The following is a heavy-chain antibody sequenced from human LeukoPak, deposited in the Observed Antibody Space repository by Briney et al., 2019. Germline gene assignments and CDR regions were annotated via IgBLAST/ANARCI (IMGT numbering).Heavy chain of an antibody. CDR3: ASSHLGYCSSTSCYRGLGYYYYYMDV. D-gene: IGHD2-2*01. Sequence: GGSLRLSXAASGFTFSSYSMNWVRQAPGKGLEWVSSISSSSSYIYYADSVKGRFTISRDNAKNSLYLQMNSLRAEDTAVYYCASSHLGYCSSTSCYRGLGYYYYYMDVWGKGTTVTVSS. CDR1: GFTFSSYS. J-gene: IGHJ6*03. CDR2: ISSSSSYI. V-gene: IGHV3-21*01.